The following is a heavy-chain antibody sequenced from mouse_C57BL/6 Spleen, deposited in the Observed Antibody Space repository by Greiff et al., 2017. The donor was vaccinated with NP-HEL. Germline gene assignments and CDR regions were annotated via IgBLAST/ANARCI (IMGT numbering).Heavy chain of an antibody. D-gene: IGHD2-4*01. J-gene: IGHJ2*01. CDR2: INPNNGGT. V-gene: IGHV1-26*01. Sequence: EVQLQQSGPELVKPGASVKISCKASGYTFTDYYMNWVKQSHGKSLEWIGDINPNNGGTSYNQKFKGKATLTVDKSSSTAYMELRSLTSEDSAVYYCASYDYDVVHFDYWGQGTTLTVSS. CDR1: GYTFTDYY. CDR3: ASYDYDVVHFDY.